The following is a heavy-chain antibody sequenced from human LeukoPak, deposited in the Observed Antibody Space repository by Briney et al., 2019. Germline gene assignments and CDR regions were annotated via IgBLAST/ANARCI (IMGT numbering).Heavy chain of an antibody. CDR1: GFTFSSYS. V-gene: IGHV3-21*01. Sequence: PGGSLRLSCAASGFTFSSYSMNWRRQAPGKGLEWVSSISSSSSYIYYADSVKGRFTISRDNAKNSLYLQMNSLRAEDTAVYYCARDGAPLKGLDYYYYYYMDVWGKGTTVTVSS. CDR2: ISSSSSYI. CDR3: ARDGAPLKGLDYYYYYYMDV. J-gene: IGHJ6*03. D-gene: IGHD2-8*01.